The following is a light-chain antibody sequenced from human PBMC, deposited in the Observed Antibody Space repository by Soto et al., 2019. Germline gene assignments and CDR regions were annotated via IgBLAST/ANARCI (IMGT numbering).Light chain of an antibody. Sequence: DIQMTQSPSSLSAPVGDRVTISCRASQVIRNVLGWYQQKPGKAPKRLIYAASNLQGGVPSRFSGSGSGTDFTLSMSSLQPEDSATYYCQQSYSSPVTFGQGTRLEIK. CDR3: QQSYSSPVT. CDR2: AAS. CDR1: QVIRNV. J-gene: IGKJ5*01. V-gene: IGKV1-39*01.